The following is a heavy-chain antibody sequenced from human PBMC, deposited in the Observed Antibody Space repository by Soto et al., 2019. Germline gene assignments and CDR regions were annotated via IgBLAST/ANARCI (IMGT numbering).Heavy chain of an antibody. CDR3: ARSSHKESWFDP. D-gene: IGHD6-13*01. J-gene: IGHJ5*02. Sequence: PSEPLSITFTVSTGSIINFYWNWIRQSAWKGLEWIGLIHGSGSATYNPSLRSRVTMSVDTSKNQFSMKVNSVTGADTAVYYCARSSHKESWFDPWGQGTLVTVS. CDR1: TGSIINFY. CDR2: IHGSGSA. V-gene: IGHV4-4*07.